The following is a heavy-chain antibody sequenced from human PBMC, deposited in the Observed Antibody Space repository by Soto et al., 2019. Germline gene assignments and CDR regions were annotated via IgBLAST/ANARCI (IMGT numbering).Heavy chain of an antibody. Sequence: ASETLSLTCNVSGGSISSSSYYWGWIRQPPGKGLEWIGSIYYGGSTYYNPSLKSRVSISVDTSRNQFSLKLSSVTAADTAVYYCACIFSGGYGYGFYYYGMDVWGQGTTVT. V-gene: IGHV4-39*01. CDR1: GGSISSSSYY. CDR2: IYYGGST. CDR3: ACIFSGGYGYGFYYYGMDV. D-gene: IGHD5-18*01. J-gene: IGHJ6*02.